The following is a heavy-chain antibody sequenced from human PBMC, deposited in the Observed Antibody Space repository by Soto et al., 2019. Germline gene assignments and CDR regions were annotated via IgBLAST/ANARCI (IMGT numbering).Heavy chain of an antibody. Sequence: QVQLQESGPGLVKPSGTLSLTCAVSGGSISSSNWWSWVRQPPGKGLEWIGEIYHSGSTNYNPSLKSRVTISVDKSKNQFSLKLSSVTAADTSVYYGARDGSSGWYASFFDYGGQGTLVTVSS. V-gene: IGHV4-4*02. CDR1: GGSISSSNW. J-gene: IGHJ4*02. CDR3: ARDGSSGWYASFFDY. CDR2: IYHSGST. D-gene: IGHD6-19*01.